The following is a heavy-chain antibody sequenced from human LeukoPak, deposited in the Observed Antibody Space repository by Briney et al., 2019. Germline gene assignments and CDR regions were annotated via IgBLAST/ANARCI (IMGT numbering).Heavy chain of an antibody. D-gene: IGHD3-10*01. Sequence: SVKVSCKASGGTFSSYAISWVRQAPGQGLEWMGGIIPIFGTANYAQKFQGRVTITADESTSTAYMELSSLRSEDTAVYYCARDSRDYGSGSSQYYFDYWGQGTLVTASS. CDR1: GGTFSSYA. V-gene: IGHV1-69*13. CDR2: IIPIFGTA. CDR3: ARDSRDYGSGSSQYYFDY. J-gene: IGHJ4*02.